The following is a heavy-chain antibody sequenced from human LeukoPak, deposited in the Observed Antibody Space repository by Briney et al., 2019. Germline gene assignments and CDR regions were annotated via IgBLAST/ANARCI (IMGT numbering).Heavy chain of an antibody. J-gene: IGHJ3*02. Sequence: GGSLRLSCAASGFTFSSYAMSWVRQAPGKGLEWVSAISGSGGSTYYADSVKGRFTLSRDNAKNSLYLQMNSLRAEDTAMYYCARVHMTTVTTFAFDIWGQGTVVTVSS. D-gene: IGHD4-17*01. CDR2: ISGSGGST. CDR3: ARVHMTTVTTFAFDI. CDR1: GFTFSSYA. V-gene: IGHV3-23*01.